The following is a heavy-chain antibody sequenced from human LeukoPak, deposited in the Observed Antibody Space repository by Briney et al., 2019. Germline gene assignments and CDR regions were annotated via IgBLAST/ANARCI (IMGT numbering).Heavy chain of an antibody. D-gene: IGHD6-19*01. V-gene: IGHV3-23*01. J-gene: IGHJ6*02. CDR3: AKAEAVYYYYYYGMDV. CDR1: GFTFSSYA. Sequence: GGSLRLSCAASGFTFSSYAMSWVRQAPGKGLEWVSAISGSGGSTYYADSVKGRFTISRDNSKNTLYLQMNSLRAEDTAVYYCAKAEAVYYYYYYGMDVWGQGTTVTVSS. CDR2: ISGSGGST.